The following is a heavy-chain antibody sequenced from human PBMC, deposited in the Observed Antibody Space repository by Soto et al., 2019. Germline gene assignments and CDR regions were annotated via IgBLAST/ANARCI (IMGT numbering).Heavy chain of an antibody. Sequence: SETLCLTCTVSADSISNYYWNWIRQSPGRGREWLGYIYNRGNANYNPSLKSRVTISVDTSKNQFSLKLPSVTSADTAVYFCARGRGFCSSTTCRGYFDSWGLGTLVTVSS. D-gene: IGHD2-2*01. CDR1: ADSISNYY. V-gene: IGHV4-59*01. CDR2: IYNRGNA. J-gene: IGHJ4*02. CDR3: ARGRGFCSSTTCRGYFDS.